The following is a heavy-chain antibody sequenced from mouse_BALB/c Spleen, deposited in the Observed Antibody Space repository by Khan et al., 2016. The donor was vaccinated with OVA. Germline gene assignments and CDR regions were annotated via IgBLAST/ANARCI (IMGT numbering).Heavy chain of an antibody. Sequence: EVQLQQSGPDLVKPGASVKMSCKASGYSFTGYYMNWVKQSHGKSLECIGRINPNTGNTNYNQKFKGKVVFIVDTSSSTVYMELRSLTSEDSVVYYCARGYDFFAYWGQGTLVTVSA. V-gene: IGHV1-26*01. CDR3: ARGYDFFAY. CDR1: GYSFTGYY. D-gene: IGHD2-14*01. J-gene: IGHJ3*01. CDR2: INPNTGNT.